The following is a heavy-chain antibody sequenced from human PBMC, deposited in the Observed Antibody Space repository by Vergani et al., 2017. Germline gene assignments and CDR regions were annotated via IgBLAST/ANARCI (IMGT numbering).Heavy chain of an antibody. D-gene: IGHD4-17*01. CDR3: ATPQTVTTGGMEV. Sequence: VQLVQSGAEVKKPGATMKISCKVSGYTFTDHYMHWVKQAPGQGLEWMGLVDPEDGETIYAEKFKGRVTIAADTSTDTAHLELSSLRSEATAVYYCATPQTVTTGGMEVWGQGTMVIVSS. V-gene: IGHV1-69-2*01. J-gene: IGHJ6*02. CDR1: GYTFTDHY. CDR2: VDPEDGET.